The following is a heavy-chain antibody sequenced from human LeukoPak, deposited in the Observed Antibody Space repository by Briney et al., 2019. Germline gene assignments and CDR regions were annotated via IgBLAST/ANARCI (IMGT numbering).Heavy chain of an antibody. CDR3: ARDLGSSGYHGAFDI. V-gene: IGHV3-30*04. Sequence: GGSLRLSCAASGFTFSSCVMHWVRQAPGKGLEWVASISYDGSNKHFADSVKGRFTISRGNAKNSLYLQMNSLRDEDTAVYYCARDLGSSGYHGAFDIWGQGTMVTVSS. CDR2: ISYDGSNK. CDR1: GFTFSSCV. J-gene: IGHJ3*02. D-gene: IGHD3-22*01.